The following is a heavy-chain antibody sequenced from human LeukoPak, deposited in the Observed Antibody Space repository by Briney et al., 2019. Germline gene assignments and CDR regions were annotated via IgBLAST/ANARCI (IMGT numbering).Heavy chain of an antibody. CDR3: ARDLAARPKTNDY. CDR2: ISAYNGNT. J-gene: IGHJ4*02. Sequence: GASVKVSCKASGYTFTSYGISWVRQAPGQGLEWMGWISAYNGNTNYAQKLQGRVTMTTDTSTSTAYIELRSLRSDDTAVYYCARDLAARPKTNDYWGQGTLVTVSS. CDR1: GYTFTSYG. V-gene: IGHV1-18*01. D-gene: IGHD6-6*01.